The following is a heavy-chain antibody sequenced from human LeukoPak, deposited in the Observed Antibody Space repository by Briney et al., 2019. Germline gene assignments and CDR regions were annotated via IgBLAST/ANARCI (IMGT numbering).Heavy chain of an antibody. CDR2: IYYSGST. Sequence: PSQTLSLTCTVSGGSISSGDYYWSWIRQPPGKGLEWIGYIYYSGSTNYNPSLKSRVTVSVDTSKNQFSLKLSSVTAADTAVYYCARGYCRGTSCNRYTFDMWGQGTMVTVSS. CDR1: GGSISSGDYY. J-gene: IGHJ3*02. D-gene: IGHD2-2*01. V-gene: IGHV4-61*08. CDR3: ARGYCRGTSCNRYTFDM.